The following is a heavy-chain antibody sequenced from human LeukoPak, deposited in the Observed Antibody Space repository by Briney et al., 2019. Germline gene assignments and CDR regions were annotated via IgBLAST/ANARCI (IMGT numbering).Heavy chain of an antibody. CDR2: IHTSGGS. Sequence: PSETLSLTCTVSGASISNYYWSWIRQTPEKGLEWMGHIHTSGGSSYYPSLKSRLTMSIDTSRNQLSLKLTSVTAADTAVYFCARLTRLSTSPDRYYLDYWGQGTLVTVSS. V-gene: IGHV4-4*09. D-gene: IGHD6-6*01. CDR3: ARLTRLSTSPDRYYLDY. J-gene: IGHJ4*02. CDR1: GASISNYY.